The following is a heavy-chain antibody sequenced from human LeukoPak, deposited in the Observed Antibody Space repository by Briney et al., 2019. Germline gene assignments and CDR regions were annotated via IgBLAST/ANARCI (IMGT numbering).Heavy chain of an antibody. CDR1: GFSFSSHT. CDR3: ATLTTVTHDAFEI. Sequence: PGGSLRLSCAASGFSFSSHTINWVRQAPGKGLEWVSSISSSGSSIYYADSLRGRFTISRDNAKNSLFLQMHSLSAEDTAVYYCATLTTVTHDAFEIWGQGTMVTVSS. J-gene: IGHJ3*02. CDR2: ISSSGSSI. V-gene: IGHV3-21*01. D-gene: IGHD4-17*01.